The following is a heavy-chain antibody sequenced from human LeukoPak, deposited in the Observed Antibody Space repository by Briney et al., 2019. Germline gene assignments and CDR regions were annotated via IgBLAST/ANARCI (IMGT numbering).Heavy chain of an antibody. J-gene: IGHJ5*02. CDR1: GGSISSSSYY. V-gene: IGHV4-39*01. CDR2: IYYSGST. D-gene: IGHD2-15*01. CDR3: ARREALGYCSGGSCYAWFDP. Sequence: SETLSLTCTVSGGSISSSSYYWGWIRQPPGKGLEWVGSIYYSGSTYYNPSLKSRVTISIDTSKNQFSLNLSSVTATDTAVYYCARREALGYCSGGSCYAWFDPWGQGTLVTVSS.